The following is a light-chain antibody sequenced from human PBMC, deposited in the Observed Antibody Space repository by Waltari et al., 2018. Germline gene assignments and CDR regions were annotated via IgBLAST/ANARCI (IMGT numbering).Light chain of an antibody. V-gene: IGKV3-11*01. CDR2: DAS. CDR3: QQRTNWPLT. CDR1: QSVSYY. J-gene: IGKJ4*01. Sequence: EVVLTQSPATLSLSPGERATLSCRASQSVSYYLSWYQQKPGQAPRLLNYDASTRAPGIPARFSGSGSGTDFTLTISSLEPEDFAVYYCQQRTNWPLTFGGGTKVEI.